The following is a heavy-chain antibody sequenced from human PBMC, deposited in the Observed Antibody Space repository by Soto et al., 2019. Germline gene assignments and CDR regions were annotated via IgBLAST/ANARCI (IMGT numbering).Heavy chain of an antibody. CDR2: ISPNSRAT. V-gene: IGHV1-18*01. D-gene: IGHD6-13*01. CDR3: VRELWTSSSPSTAFDY. CDR1: GYTFTSYG. Sequence: QVPLVQSEGELRNPGASVKVSCRASGYTFTSYGLIWVRQAPGPGLEWMGYISPNSRATTYAQNLQGRLTMTADTSTGTVYMELRRLSSDDTAISYCVRELWTSSSPSTAFDYWAPGGLVTAS. J-gene: IGHJ4*02.